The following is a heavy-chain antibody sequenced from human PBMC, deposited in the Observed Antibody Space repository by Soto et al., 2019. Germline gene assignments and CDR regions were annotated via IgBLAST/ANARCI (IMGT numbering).Heavy chain of an antibody. J-gene: IGHJ5*02. CDR1: GYTFRTYG. V-gene: IGHV1-3*01. CDR2: INPGNGHT. CDR3: ARGRGIAMAGPWFDP. D-gene: IGHD6-19*01. Sequence: ASVKVSCKASGYTFRTYGMHWVRQVPGQGLEWMGWINPGNGHTKHSEKFPGRITITRDTSASTVYMELTSLTSEDTALYYCARGRGIAMAGPWFDPWGQGTLVTVSS.